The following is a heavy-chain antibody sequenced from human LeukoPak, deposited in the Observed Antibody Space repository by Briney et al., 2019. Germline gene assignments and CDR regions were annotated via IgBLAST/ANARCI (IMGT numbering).Heavy chain of an antibody. CDR2: IYYSGST. CDR3: ARHKGSTASLGCFDL. V-gene: IGHV4-39*01. D-gene: IGHD6-6*01. CDR1: GGSISSSSYY. Sequence: SETLSLTCTVSGGSISSSSYYWGWLRQPPGKGLEWIGSIYYSGSTYYNPSLKSRVTISVDTSKNQFSLKLSSVTAADTAVYYCARHKGSTASLGCFDLWGRGTLVTVSS. J-gene: IGHJ2*01.